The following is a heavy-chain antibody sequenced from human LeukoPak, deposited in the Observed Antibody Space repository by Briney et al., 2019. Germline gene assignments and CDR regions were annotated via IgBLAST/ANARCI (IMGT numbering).Heavy chain of an antibody. CDR3: ARDGRDSSGYYGWFDP. CDR2: IIPIFGTA. CDR1: GYTFTSYA. J-gene: IGHJ5*02. D-gene: IGHD3-22*01. Sequence: EASVKVSCKAFGYTFTSYAISWVRQAPGQGLEWMGGIIPIFGTANYAQKFQGRVTITADESTSTAYMELSSLRSEDTAVYYCARDGRDSSGYYGWFDPWGQGTLVTVSS. V-gene: IGHV1-69*13.